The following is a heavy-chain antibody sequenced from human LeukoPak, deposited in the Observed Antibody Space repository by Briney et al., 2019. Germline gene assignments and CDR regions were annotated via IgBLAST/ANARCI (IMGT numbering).Heavy chain of an antibody. D-gene: IGHD1-26*01. V-gene: IGHV1-8*01. CDR2: MNPNSGNT. Sequence: ASVKVSCKASGYTFTSYDINWVRQAPGQGLEWMGWMNPNSGNTGYAQKFQGRVTMTRNTSISTAYMELSSLRSEGTAVYYCARSPVGHNACFDPWGQGTLVTVSS. J-gene: IGHJ5*02. CDR3: ARSPVGHNACFDP. CDR1: GYTFTSYD.